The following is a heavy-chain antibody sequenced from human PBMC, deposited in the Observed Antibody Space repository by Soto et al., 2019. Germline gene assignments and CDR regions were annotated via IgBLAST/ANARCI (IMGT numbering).Heavy chain of an antibody. CDR3: AKNQERELPRVIDF. CDR2: MSGSSSTT. CDR1: GLTFSNYA. J-gene: IGHJ4*02. D-gene: IGHD1-7*01. Sequence: EVRLLESGGGLVKPGGSLRLSCATSGLTFSNYAMSWVRQAPGGGLEWVSSMSGSSSTTYYPDSVRGRFTISRDRSKNTLYLQMSSLRAEATALYYCAKNQERELPRVIDFWGEGTLVTVSS. V-gene: IGHV3-23*01.